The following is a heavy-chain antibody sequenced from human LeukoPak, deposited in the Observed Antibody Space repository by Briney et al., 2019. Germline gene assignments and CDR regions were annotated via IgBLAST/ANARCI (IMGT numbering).Heavy chain of an antibody. CDR3: ARDVLTMVRGVRYYYYMDV. J-gene: IGHJ6*03. D-gene: IGHD3-10*01. CDR1: GGSISSYY. Sequence: PSETLSLTCTVSGGSISSYYWSWIRQPAGKGLEWIGRIYTSGSTNYNPSLKSRVTMSVDTSKNQFSLKLSSVTAADTAVYYCARDVLTMVRGVRYYYYMDVWGKGTTVTISS. V-gene: IGHV4-4*07. CDR2: IYTSGST.